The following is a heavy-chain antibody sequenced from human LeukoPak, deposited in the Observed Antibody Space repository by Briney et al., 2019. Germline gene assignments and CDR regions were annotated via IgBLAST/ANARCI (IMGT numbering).Heavy chain of an antibody. D-gene: IGHD3-22*01. CDR3: ARDYLKSSGYYPHFGFHFDY. Sequence: GSSVKVSCKASGGTFSSYAISWVRQAPGQGLEWMGGIIPIFGTANYAQKFQGRVTITADESTSTAYMELSSLRSEDTAVYYCARDYLKSSGYYPHFGFHFDYWGQGTLVTVSS. V-gene: IGHV1-69*01. CDR1: GGTFSSYA. CDR2: IIPIFGTA. J-gene: IGHJ4*02.